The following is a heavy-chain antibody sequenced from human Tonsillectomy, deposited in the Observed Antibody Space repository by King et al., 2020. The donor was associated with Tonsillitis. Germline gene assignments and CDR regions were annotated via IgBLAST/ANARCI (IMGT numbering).Heavy chain of an antibody. CDR2: IYYSGST. D-gene: IGHD3-9*01. CDR3: ARKVLYDILTLFDY. J-gene: IGHJ4*02. CDR1: GGSISSGGYY. V-gene: IGHV4-31*03. Sequence: QLQESGPGLVKPSQTLSLTCTVSGGSISSGGYYWSWIRQHPGKGLEWIGYIYYSGSTHYNPSLKSRVTISVDTSKNQLSLKLSSVTAADTAVYYCARKVLYDILTLFDYWGQGTLVTVSS.